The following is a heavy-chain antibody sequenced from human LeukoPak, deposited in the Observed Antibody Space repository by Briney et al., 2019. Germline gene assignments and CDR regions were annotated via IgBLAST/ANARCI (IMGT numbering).Heavy chain of an antibody. CDR1: GFTVSSNY. J-gene: IGHJ4*02. D-gene: IGHD2-15*01. CDR3: ARVGGSTRGYFDY. Sequence: GGSLRLSCAASGFTVSSNYMSWVRQAPGKGLEWVSVIYSGGSTYYTDSVKGRFTISRDNSKNTLHLQMNSLRAEDTAVYYCARVGGSTRGYFDYWGQGTLVTVSS. CDR2: IYSGGST. V-gene: IGHV3-53*01.